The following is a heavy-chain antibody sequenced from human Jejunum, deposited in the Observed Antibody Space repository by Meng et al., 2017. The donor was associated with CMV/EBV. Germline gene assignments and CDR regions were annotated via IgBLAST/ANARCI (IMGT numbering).Heavy chain of an antibody. V-gene: IGHV3-9*01. Sequence: GVSVDDYAMNWDRQAPGKGLEWVSGISWKSGNIGYADSVKGRFTISRDNAKNSLYLQMNSLRAEDTALYYCAKANSSSWYGGWFDPWGQGTLVTVSS. CDR3: AKANSSSWYGGWFDP. CDR2: ISWKSGNI. CDR1: GVSVDDYA. J-gene: IGHJ5*02. D-gene: IGHD6-13*01.